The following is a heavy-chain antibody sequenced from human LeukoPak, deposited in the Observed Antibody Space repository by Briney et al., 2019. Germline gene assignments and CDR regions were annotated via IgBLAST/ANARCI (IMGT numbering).Heavy chain of an antibody. CDR1: GFTFSYHW. CDR3: ASRRGYSYGHRMEYYFDY. CDR2: ISGSGGST. J-gene: IGHJ4*02. V-gene: IGHV3-23*01. Sequence: GGSLRLSCAASGFTFSYHWMTWVRQAPGKGLEWVSAISGSGGSTYYADSVKGRFTISRDNSKNTLYLQMNSLRAEDTAVYYCASRRGYSYGHRMEYYFDYWGQGTLVTVSS. D-gene: IGHD5-18*01.